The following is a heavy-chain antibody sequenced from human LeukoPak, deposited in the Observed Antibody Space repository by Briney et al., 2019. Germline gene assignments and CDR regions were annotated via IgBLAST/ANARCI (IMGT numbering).Heavy chain of an antibody. Sequence: PGRSLRLSCAASGFTFSSYGMHWVHQAPGKGLEWVAVIWYDGSNKYYADSVKGRFTISRDNSKNTLYLQMNSLRAEDTAVYYCASSLLTGYQSFDYWGQGTLVTVSS. V-gene: IGHV3-33*01. J-gene: IGHJ4*02. CDR3: ASSLLTGYQSFDY. CDR2: IWYDGSNK. D-gene: IGHD3-9*01. CDR1: GFTFSSYG.